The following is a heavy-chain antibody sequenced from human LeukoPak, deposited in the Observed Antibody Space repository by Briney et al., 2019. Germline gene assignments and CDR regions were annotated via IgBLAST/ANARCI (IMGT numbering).Heavy chain of an antibody. Sequence: QPGGSLRLSCAASGFNFVNYAMHWVRQAPGKGLDWVALISYDGSFQSYADSVKGRFTISRDSSTNTVSLQMNSLRDEDTAMYYCAREIRGDYAAYWGQGILVTVSS. CDR3: AREIRGDYAAY. CDR2: ISYDGSFQ. V-gene: IGHV3-30*04. CDR1: GFNFVNYA. D-gene: IGHD2-21*02. J-gene: IGHJ4*02.